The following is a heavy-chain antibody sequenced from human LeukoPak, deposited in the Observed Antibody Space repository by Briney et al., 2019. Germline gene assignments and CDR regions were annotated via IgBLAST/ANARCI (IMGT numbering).Heavy chain of an antibody. J-gene: IGHJ6*02. V-gene: IGHV3-7*03. CDR3: ARNNGMDV. CDR2: VNRDGSET. Sequence: GGSLRLSCVVSGFTFSSYNMNWVRQVPGRGPEWVANVNRDGSETYYLDSVKGRFTISKDNAKNSLYLQMNSLRAEDTALYHCARNNGMDVWGQGTTVIVSS. CDR1: GFTFSSYN.